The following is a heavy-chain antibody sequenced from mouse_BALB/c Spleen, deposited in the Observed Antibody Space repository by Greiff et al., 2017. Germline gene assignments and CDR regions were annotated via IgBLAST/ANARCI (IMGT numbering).Heavy chain of an antibody. CDR3: ARDPLYYGSSSVYWYFDV. J-gene: IGHJ1*01. CDR2: SRNKANDYTT. Sequence: EVNVVESGGGLVQPGGSLRLSCATSGFTFSDFYMEWVRQPPGKRLEWIAASRNKANDYTTEYSASVKGRFIVSRDTSKSILYLQMNALRADDTAIYYCARDPLYYGSSSVYWYFDVWGAGTTVTVSS. D-gene: IGHD1-1*01. CDR1: GFTFSDFY. V-gene: IGHV7-1*02.